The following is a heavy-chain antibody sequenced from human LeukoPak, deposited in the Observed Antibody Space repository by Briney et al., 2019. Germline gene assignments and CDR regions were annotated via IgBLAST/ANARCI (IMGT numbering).Heavy chain of an antibody. J-gene: IGHJ4*02. CDR3: ARGSSSSWVDY. CDR2: IYNSGNT. CDR1: GGSISSYY. D-gene: IGHD6-6*01. V-gene: IGHV4-59*01. Sequence: SSETLSLTCTVSGGSISSYYWSWIRQPPGKGLEWIGYIYNSGNTDYNPSLKSRVTIAADTSKNQVSLNLRSVTAAGTAVYYCARGSSSSWVDYWGQGTLVTVSS.